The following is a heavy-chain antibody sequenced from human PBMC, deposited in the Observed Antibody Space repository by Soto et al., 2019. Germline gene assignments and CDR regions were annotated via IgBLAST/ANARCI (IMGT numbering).Heavy chain of an antibody. Sequence: SETLSLTCSVSGDSISNSRFYWAWIRQPPGEGMEWIGSIYHTGNAYYNPPLKSRVTISVDTSKNQFSLKLTSVTAADAALYYCARDFFDSSDYTTNWFDPWGQGTLVTVSS. V-gene: IGHV4-39*01. CDR2: IYHTGNA. J-gene: IGHJ5*02. D-gene: IGHD3-22*01. CDR1: GDSISNSRFY. CDR3: ARDFFDSSDYTTNWFDP.